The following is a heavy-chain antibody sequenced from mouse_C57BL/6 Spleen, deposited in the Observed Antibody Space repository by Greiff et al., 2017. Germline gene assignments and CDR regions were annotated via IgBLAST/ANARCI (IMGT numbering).Heavy chain of an antibody. D-gene: IGHD3-2*02. CDR2: IYPGSGST. Sequence: QVQLQQPGAELLKPGASVKMSCKASGYTFTSYWITWVKQRPGQGLEWIGDIYPGSGSTNYNEKFKSKATLTVDNSSSTAYMQLSSLTSEDSAVYYCATRGRTAQATGRYFDYWGQGTTLTVSS. V-gene: IGHV1-55*01. CDR3: ATRGRTAQATGRYFDY. J-gene: IGHJ2*01. CDR1: GYTFTSYW.